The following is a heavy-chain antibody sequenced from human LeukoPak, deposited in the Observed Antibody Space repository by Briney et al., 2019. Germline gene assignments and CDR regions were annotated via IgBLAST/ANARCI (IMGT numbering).Heavy chain of an antibody. V-gene: IGHV1-18*01. CDR2: ISAYNGNT. CDR1: GYTFTSYG. CDR3: ARMDLRGSYFDY. Sequence: ASVKVSCKASGYTFTSYGIRWVRQAPGQGLAWMGWISAYNGNTNYAQKLQGRVTMTTDTSTSTAYMELRSLRSDDTAVYYCARMDLRGSYFDYWGQGTLVTVSS. D-gene: IGHD1-26*01. J-gene: IGHJ4*02.